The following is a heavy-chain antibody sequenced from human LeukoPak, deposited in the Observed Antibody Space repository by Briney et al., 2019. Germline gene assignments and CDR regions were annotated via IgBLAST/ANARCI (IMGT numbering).Heavy chain of an antibody. CDR2: ITPGLGFA. J-gene: IGHJ4*02. CDR1: GVTFTNSA. V-gene: IGHV1-69*04. D-gene: IGHD5-12*01. Sequence: GASVKVSCKASGVTFTNSAFSWVRQPPGQGLEYVGRITPGLGFANYAQKFQGKVSITADKSTTTAYLEIKNLTSEDTAIYYCARDGSIGYSYGPPSHWGQGTRVIVSP. CDR3: ARDGSIGYSYGPPSH.